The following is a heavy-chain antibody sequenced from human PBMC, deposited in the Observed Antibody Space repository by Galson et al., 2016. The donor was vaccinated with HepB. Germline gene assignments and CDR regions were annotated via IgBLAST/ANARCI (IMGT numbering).Heavy chain of an antibody. V-gene: IGHV3-13*01. CDR2: IGIAGDT. D-gene: IGHD1-1*01. CDR3: VRGNWNYGDF. CDR1: GFTFRNSD. Sequence: SLRLSCAASGFTFRNSDMHWVRQPTGKGLEWVSAIGIAGDTYYSASVKGRFTISRENAKNSLYLQTNSLRAEDTALYYCVRGNWNYGDFWGQGTLVTVSS. J-gene: IGHJ4*02.